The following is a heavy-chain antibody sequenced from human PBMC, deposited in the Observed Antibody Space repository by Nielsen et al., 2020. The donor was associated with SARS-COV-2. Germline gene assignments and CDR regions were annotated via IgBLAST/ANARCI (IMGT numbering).Heavy chain of an antibody. J-gene: IGHJ5*02. V-gene: IGHV5-10-1*01. D-gene: IGHD3-3*01. CDR2: IDPSDSYT. CDR3: ARSPQVGTIFGVTPPGWFDP. Sequence: GESLKISCKGSGYSFTSYWISWVRQIPGKGLEWMGRIDPSDSYTNYSPSFQGHVTISADKSISTAYLQWSSLKASDTAMYYCARSPQVGTIFGVTPPGWFDPWGQGTLVTVSS. CDR1: GYSFTSYW.